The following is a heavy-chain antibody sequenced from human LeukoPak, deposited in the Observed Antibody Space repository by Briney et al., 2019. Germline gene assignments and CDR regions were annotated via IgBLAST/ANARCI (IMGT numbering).Heavy chain of an antibody. V-gene: IGHV3-11*04. CDR3: ARDLPQQLVPHFDY. CDR1: GFTFSDYY. Sequence: PGGSLRLSCAASGFTFSDYYMSWIRQAPGKGLEWVSYISSSGSTIYYADSVKGRFTISRDNAKNSLYLQMNSLRAEDTAVYYCARDLPQQLVPHFDYWGQGTLVTVSS. D-gene: IGHD6-13*01. CDR2: ISSSGSTI. J-gene: IGHJ4*02.